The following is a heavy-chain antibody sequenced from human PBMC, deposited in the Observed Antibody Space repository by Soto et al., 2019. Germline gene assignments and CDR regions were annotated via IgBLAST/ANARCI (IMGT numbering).Heavy chain of an antibody. D-gene: IGHD2-2*01. J-gene: IGHJ4*02. V-gene: IGHV3-30*18. CDR2: ISYDGSNK. CDR3: AKDSSVVPPFFDY. Sequence: PGGSLRLSXAASGFTFSSYGMHWVRQAPGKGLEWVAVISYDGSNKYYADSVKGRFTISRDNSKNTLYLQMNGLRAEDTAVYYCAKDSSVVPPFFDYWGQGTLVTVSS. CDR1: GFTFSSYG.